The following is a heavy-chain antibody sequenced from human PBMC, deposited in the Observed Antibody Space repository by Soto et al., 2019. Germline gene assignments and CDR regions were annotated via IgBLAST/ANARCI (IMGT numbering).Heavy chain of an antibody. CDR2: INSGSTSI. CDR3: LNGDYY. J-gene: IGHJ4*02. D-gene: IGHD4-17*01. Sequence: EEHLVESGGGLVQPGGSLRLSCAASGFTFSSHVMYWVRQAPGKGLEWVSSINSGSTSIYYADSVKGRFTISRDNGKNSLYLQMGSLRADDAAVYYCLNGDYYVGQGTLVTVSS. CDR1: GFTFSSHV. V-gene: IGHV3-48*01.